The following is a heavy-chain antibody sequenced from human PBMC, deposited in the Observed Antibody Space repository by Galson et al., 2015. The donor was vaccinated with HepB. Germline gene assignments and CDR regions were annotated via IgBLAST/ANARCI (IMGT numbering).Heavy chain of an antibody. CDR1: GLAFNRST. CDR2: IRRSSSTI. J-gene: IGHJ2*01. CDR3: ARDTIFGVVSFDL. Sequence: ALRLPYRSSGLAFNRSTKNRVGHTPALGLGWDSYIRRSSSTIYYADSVKGRFTISRDNAKNSLYLQMNSLRAEDTAVYYCARDTIFGVVSFDLWGRGTLVTVSS. V-gene: IGHV3-48*01. D-gene: IGHD3-3*01.